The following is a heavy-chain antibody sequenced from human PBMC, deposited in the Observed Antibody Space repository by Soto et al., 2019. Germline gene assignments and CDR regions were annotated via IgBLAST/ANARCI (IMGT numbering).Heavy chain of an antibody. CDR2: IYYSGST. J-gene: IGHJ5*02. V-gene: IGHV4-39*01. Sequence: SETLSLTCTVSGGSISSSSYYWGWIRQPPGKGLEWIGSIYYSGSTYYNPSLKSRVTISVDTSKNQFSLKLSSVTAADTAVYYCARHVPVSGWFDPWGQGTLVTVSS. D-gene: IGHD3-10*01. CDR1: GGSISSSSYY. CDR3: ARHVPVSGWFDP.